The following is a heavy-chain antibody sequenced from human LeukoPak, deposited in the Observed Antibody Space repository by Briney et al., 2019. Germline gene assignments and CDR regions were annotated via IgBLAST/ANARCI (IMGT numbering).Heavy chain of an antibody. Sequence: GGSLRLSCAASGFTFSSYWMHWVRQAPGKGLVWVSRTNSDGSSTSYADPVKGRFTISRDNAKNTLYLQMNSLRAEDTAVYYCARGYVEMATTPHDYWGQGTLVTVSS. V-gene: IGHV3-74*01. CDR1: GFTFSSYW. D-gene: IGHD5-24*01. J-gene: IGHJ4*02. CDR2: TNSDGSST. CDR3: ARGYVEMATTPHDY.